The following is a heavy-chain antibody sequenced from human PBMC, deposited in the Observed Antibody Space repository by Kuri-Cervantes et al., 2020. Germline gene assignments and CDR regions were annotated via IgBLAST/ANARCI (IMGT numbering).Heavy chain of an antibody. V-gene: IGHV3-23*01. D-gene: IGHD2-2*01. CDR3: AKVHCSSTSCYSYPTYGYFQH. J-gene: IGHJ1*01. CDR1: GFTFSSYA. CDR2: ISGSGSST. Sequence: GESLKISCAASGFTFSSYAMSCVRQAPGKGLEWVSAISGSGSSTYYADSVKGRFTISRDNSKNTLYLQMNSLRAEDTAVYYCAKVHCSSTSCYSYPTYGYFQHWGQGTLVTVSS.